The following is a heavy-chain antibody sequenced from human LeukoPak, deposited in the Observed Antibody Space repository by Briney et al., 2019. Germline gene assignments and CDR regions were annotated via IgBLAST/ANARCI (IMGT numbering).Heavy chain of an antibody. V-gene: IGHV1-69*06. Sequence: GASVKVSCKASGGTFSSYAISWVRQAPGQGLEWMGGIIPIFGTANYAQKFQGRVTITADKSTSTAYMELSSLRSEDTAVYYCARGVPVDTAMGPTTPYYVDVWGKGTTVTVPS. D-gene: IGHD5-18*01. CDR2: IIPIFGTA. J-gene: IGHJ6*03. CDR1: GGTFSSYA. CDR3: ARGVPVDTAMGPTTPYYVDV.